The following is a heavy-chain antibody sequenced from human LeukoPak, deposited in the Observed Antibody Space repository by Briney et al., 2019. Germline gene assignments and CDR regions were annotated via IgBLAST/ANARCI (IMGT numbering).Heavy chain of an antibody. Sequence: GGSLRLSCAASGLTFSDYSMTWVRQAPGKGLFWVSGISAGGGSTYYADSVKGRFTISRDNSKNTLFLQLNSLRAEDTAVYYCARDPASAWAAWGQGTLVTVSS. CDR3: ARDPASAWAA. D-gene: IGHD2-2*01. CDR2: ISAGGGST. CDR1: GLTFSDYS. J-gene: IGHJ4*02. V-gene: IGHV3-23*01.